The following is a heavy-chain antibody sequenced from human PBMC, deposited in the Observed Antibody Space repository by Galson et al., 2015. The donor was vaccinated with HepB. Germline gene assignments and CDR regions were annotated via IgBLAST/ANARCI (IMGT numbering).Heavy chain of an antibody. J-gene: IGHJ4*02. V-gene: IGHV3-11*06. CDR1: GFTFSDYY. D-gene: IGHD4-17*01. CDR2: ISQSGTYT. Sequence: SLRLSCAASGFTFSDYYMSWLRQAPGKGLEWISYISQSGTYTNYADSVKGRFTISRDNAQNSLYLQINSLRAEDTAVYYCARVADADYGDHSHFDSWGQGTLVTVSS. CDR3: ARVADADYGDHSHFDS.